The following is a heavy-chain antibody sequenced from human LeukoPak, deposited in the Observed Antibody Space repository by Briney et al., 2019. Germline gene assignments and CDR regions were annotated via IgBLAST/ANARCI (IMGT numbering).Heavy chain of an antibody. CDR2: LTDSGNT. Sequence: AGSLRFSCAGSGFTFSNYGMSWVRHAQGMGLEWFSALTDSGNTFYADSVKGRFTISRDDSRNTLYLQMNSLRAEDTAVYYCANWYYYENGAYWCWGQGTLVTVSS. CDR1: GFTFSNYG. CDR3: ANWYYYENGAYWC. V-gene: IGHV3-23*01. J-gene: IGHJ4*02. D-gene: IGHD3-22*01.